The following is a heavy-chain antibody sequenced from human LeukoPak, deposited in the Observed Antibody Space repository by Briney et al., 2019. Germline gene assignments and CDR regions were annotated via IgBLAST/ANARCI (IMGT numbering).Heavy chain of an antibody. Sequence: ASVKVSCKASGYTFTSYDINWVRQATGQGLEWMGWMNPNSGNTGYAQKFQGRVTMTRNTSISTAYMELSSLRSEDTAVYYCAGLGYDFWSGYSHNWFDPWGQGTLVTVSS. V-gene: IGHV1-8*01. CDR3: AGLGYDFWSGYSHNWFDP. CDR1: GYTFTSYD. J-gene: IGHJ5*02. CDR2: MNPNSGNT. D-gene: IGHD3-3*01.